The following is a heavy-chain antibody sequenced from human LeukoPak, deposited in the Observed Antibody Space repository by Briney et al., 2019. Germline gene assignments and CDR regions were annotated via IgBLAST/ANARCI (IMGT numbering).Heavy chain of an antibody. CDR1: GFTFRNYV. CDR2: TSSDLNVK. Sequence: GGSLRLSCAASGFTFRNYVIHWVRQAPGKGLEWAAVTSSDLNVKLYADSVKGRFTISRDNSRSTLYLQMNSLRPEDTAIYYCAREGYYGSGSPPSLYLDYWGQGTLVTVSS. J-gene: IGHJ4*02. CDR3: AREGYYGSGSPPSLYLDY. D-gene: IGHD3-10*01. V-gene: IGHV3-30-3*01.